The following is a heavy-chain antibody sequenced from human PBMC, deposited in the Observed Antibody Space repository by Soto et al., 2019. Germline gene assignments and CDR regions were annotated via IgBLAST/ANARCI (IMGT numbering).Heavy chain of an antibody. D-gene: IGHD4-17*01. Sequence: GSPRLSCAAHGFTFSSYGMYWVRQAPGTGLEWVAVMSYDGSKYYADTVKGRFTISRDNSKNTLYLQINSLRPEDTAVYYCAKDFTPWFGDYFYYYNGMDVWGQGTTVTVS. CDR2: MSYDGSK. V-gene: IGHV3-30*18. J-gene: IGHJ6*02. CDR3: AKDFTPWFGDYFYYYNGMDV. CDR1: GFTFSSYG.